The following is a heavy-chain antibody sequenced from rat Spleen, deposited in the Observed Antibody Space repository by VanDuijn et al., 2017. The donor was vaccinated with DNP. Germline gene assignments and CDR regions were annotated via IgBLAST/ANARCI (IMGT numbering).Heavy chain of an antibody. J-gene: IGHJ4*01. CDR1: GFTFNNYW. Sequence: EVQLVESGGDLVQPGRSLKLSCVASGFTFNNYWMTWIRQAPVKGLEWIASITSTGGNTYYPDSVKGRFTISRDNAKNTLYLQMNRLRSEDTATYYCARLLYGSYAMDAWGQGTSVTVSS. CDR3: ARLLYGSYAMDA. D-gene: IGHD1-8*01. CDR2: ITSTGGNT. V-gene: IGHV5-31*01.